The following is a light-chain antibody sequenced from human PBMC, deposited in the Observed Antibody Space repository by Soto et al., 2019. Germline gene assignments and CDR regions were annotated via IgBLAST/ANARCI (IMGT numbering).Light chain of an antibody. Sequence: ETVLTQSPGTLSLSPGERATLSCRASQSFTSDFLAWYQQRPGQAPRLLIYGASSRATGIPDRFSGSGSGTDFTLTISRLEPEDFAVYYCQQYGNSPQTFGQGTKVEIK. CDR1: QSFTSDF. CDR2: GAS. CDR3: QQYGNSPQT. J-gene: IGKJ2*01. V-gene: IGKV3-20*01.